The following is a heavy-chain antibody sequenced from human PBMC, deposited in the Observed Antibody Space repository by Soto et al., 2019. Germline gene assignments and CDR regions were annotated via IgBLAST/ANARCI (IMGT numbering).Heavy chain of an antibody. V-gene: IGHV3-53*02. D-gene: IGHD4-17*01. CDR2: IYSGGST. J-gene: IGHJ4*02. Sequence: EVQLVETGGGLIQPGGPLRLSCAASGFTVSSNYMSWVRQAPGKGLEWVSVIYSGGSTYYADSVKGRFTISRDNSKNTLYLQMNSLRAEDTAVYYCARSPLYGDYAFDYWGQGTLVTVSS. CDR3: ARSPLYGDYAFDY. CDR1: GFTVSSNY.